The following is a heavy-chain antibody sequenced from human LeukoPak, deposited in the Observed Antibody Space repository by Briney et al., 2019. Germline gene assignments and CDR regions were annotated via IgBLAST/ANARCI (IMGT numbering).Heavy chain of an antibody. J-gene: IGHJ5*02. D-gene: IGHD3-10*01. CDR1: GGSFSGYY. CDR2: INHSGST. V-gene: IGHV4-34*01. Sequence: SETLSLTCAVYGGSFSGYYWSWIRQPPGKGLEWIGEINHSGSTNYNPSLKSRVTISVDTSKNQFSLKLSSATAADTAVYYCARGAHPTYYYGSGSYLGPRLLFDPWGQGTLVTVSS. CDR3: ARGAHPTYYYGSGSYLGPRLLFDP.